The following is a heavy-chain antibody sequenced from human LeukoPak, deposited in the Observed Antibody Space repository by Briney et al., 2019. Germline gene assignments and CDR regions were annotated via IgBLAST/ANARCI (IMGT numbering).Heavy chain of an antibody. CDR1: GGSIIGYY. D-gene: IGHD2-15*01. CDR2: IYTNGRT. Sequence: PSETLSLTCTVSGGSIIGYYWTWIRQPAGQGLEWIGRIYTNGRTNYNPSLKSRVTMSVDTSKNQFSVKLNFVTAAETAVYYCARVDCSGGSCYSDNWFDPWGQGTLVTVSS. CDR3: ARVDCSGGSCYSDNWFDP. V-gene: IGHV4-4*07. J-gene: IGHJ5*02.